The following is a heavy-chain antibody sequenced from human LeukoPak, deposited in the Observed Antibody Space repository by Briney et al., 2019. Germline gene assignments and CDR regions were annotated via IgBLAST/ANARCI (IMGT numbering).Heavy chain of an antibody. CDR3: ARQTAMGRSGDY. CDR1: GYSFTSHW. CDR2: IDPSDSET. D-gene: IGHD5-18*01. J-gene: IGHJ1*01. Sequence: GESLKISCKASGYSFTSHWIGWVRQMPGKGLEWMGIIDPSDSETQYTPSFQGQVTISADKSLTTAYLQWNSLKASDTAMYYCARQTAMGRSGDYWGQGTLVTVSS. V-gene: IGHV5-51*01.